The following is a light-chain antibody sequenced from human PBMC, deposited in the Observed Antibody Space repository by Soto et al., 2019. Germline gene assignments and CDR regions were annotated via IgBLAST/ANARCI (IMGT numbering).Light chain of an antibody. CDR3: QCYDSSLDGYV. Sequence: QSVLTQQPSVSGAPGQRVSISCTGSSSNIGADYDVQLYQQFPGKAPKLIIAGNRNRPSAVPQQFSGSKSGTSASLAITGLQAEDEDDYYCQCYDSSLDGYVLGPGTKV. CDR1: SSNIGADYD. CDR2: GNR. V-gene: IGLV1-40*01. J-gene: IGLJ1*01.